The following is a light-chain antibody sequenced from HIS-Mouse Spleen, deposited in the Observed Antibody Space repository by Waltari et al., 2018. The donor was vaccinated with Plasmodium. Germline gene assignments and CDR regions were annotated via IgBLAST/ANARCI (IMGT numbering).Light chain of an antibody. Sequence: QSALTQPASVSGSPGQSITISCTGTSSDVGSYNLASWYQQHPGKAPKLMIYEGSKRPSGVCTRFSGSKAGNTASRTISGLQAEDEADYYCCSYAGSSTYVFGTGTKFTVL. CDR2: EGS. CDR1: SSDVGSYNL. CDR3: CSYAGSSTYV. V-gene: IGLV2-23*01. J-gene: IGLJ1*01.